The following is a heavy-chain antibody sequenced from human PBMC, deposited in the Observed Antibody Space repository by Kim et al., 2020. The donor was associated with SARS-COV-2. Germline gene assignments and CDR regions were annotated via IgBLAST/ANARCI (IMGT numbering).Heavy chain of an antibody. J-gene: IGHJ4*02. D-gene: IGHD1-26*01. CDR3: AKWENGFY. CDR2: GGGT. Sequence: GGGTRYADSVKGRFTVSSDKSKNTLSLQMDSLRVEDTAVYYCAKWENGFYWGQGTLVSVSS. V-gene: IGHV3-53*01.